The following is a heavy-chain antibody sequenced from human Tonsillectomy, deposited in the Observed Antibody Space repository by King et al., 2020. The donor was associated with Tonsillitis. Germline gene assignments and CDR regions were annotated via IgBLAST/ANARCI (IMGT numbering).Heavy chain of an antibody. CDR2: IYYSGST. CDR3: ARHLSVEMATTSVGAFDY. Sequence: MQLQESGPGLVKPSETLSHTCSVSGGSISSNNYYWGWIRQPPGKGLEWIGSIYYSGSTYYNPSLKSRVTISVDTSKNQFSLKLSSVTAADTAVYYCARHLSVEMATTSVGAFDYWGQGTLVTVSS. D-gene: IGHD5-24*01. J-gene: IGHJ4*02. V-gene: IGHV4-39*01. CDR1: GGSISSNNYY.